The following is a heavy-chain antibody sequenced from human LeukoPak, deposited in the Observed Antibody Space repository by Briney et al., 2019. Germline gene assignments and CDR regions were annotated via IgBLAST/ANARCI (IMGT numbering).Heavy chain of an antibody. D-gene: IGHD1-7*01. CDR1: GGSISSGGYS. CDR2: IYHSGST. CDR3: ARGITGTTLFDY. V-gene: IGHV4-30-2*01. Sequence: SQTLSLTCAVSGGSISSGGYSWSWIRQPPGKGLEWIGYIYHSGSTYYNPSLKSRVTISVDRSKNQFSLKLSSVTAADTAVYYCARGITGTTLFDYWGQGTLVTVSS. J-gene: IGHJ4*02.